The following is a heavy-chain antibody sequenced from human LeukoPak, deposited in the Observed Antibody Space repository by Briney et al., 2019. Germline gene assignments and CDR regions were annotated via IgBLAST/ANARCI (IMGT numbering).Heavy chain of an antibody. CDR3: ARDLPMDY. Sequence: PSETLSLTCAVYGGSFSGYYWSWIRQPPGKGLEWIGEINHSGSTNYNPSLKSRVTISVDTSKNQFSLKLSSVTAADTAVYYCARDLPMDYWGQGTLVTVSS. V-gene: IGHV4-34*01. D-gene: IGHD2-2*01. J-gene: IGHJ4*02. CDR2: INHSGST. CDR1: GGSFSGYY.